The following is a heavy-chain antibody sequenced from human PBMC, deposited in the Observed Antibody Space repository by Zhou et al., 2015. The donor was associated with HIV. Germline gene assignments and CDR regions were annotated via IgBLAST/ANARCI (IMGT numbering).Heavy chain of an antibody. CDR3: ATDGRGGFPYFDS. CDR2: ISPSGSPL. Sequence: QVHVVESGGGLVKPGGSLRLSCVVPGFTFTDSYMSWIRQAPGKGLEWISYISPSGSPLYYGDSVKGRFTISRDNTANSLYLQMTSLRAEDTAMYYCATDGRGGFPYFDSWGQGTLVTVDS. J-gene: IGHJ4*02. D-gene: IGHD5-24*01. CDR1: GFTFTDSY. V-gene: IGHV3-11*01.